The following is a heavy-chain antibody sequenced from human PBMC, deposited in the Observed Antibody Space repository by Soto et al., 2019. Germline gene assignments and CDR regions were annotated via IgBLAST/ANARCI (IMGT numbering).Heavy chain of an antibody. CDR1: GGTISGYY. D-gene: IGHD3-10*01. Sequence: PLETQSLTCPVSGGTISGYYLSWIRQHPGKGLEWIGYIYYSGSTNYNPSLKSRVTISVDTSKNQFSLKLSSVTAADTAVYYCARERYYGSGSFPDYWGQGTLVTVSS. CDR2: IYYSGST. J-gene: IGHJ4*02. V-gene: IGHV4-59*01. CDR3: ARERYYGSGSFPDY.